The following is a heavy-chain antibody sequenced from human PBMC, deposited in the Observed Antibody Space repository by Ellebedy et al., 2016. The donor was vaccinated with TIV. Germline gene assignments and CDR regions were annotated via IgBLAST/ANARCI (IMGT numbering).Heavy chain of an antibody. V-gene: IGHV3-23*01. J-gene: IGHJ4*02. CDR1: GFTFSNFA. D-gene: IGHD4-23*01. Sequence: PGGSLRLSCTGSGFTFSNFAMGWVRQAPGRGLAWVSAISGHGDSIFYAESVEGRFTISSDSSKNTLYLQMNSLRAEDTAVYYCTRDAAGNGGKLDYWGQGALVTVSS. CDR2: ISGHGDSI. CDR3: TRDAAGNGGKLDY.